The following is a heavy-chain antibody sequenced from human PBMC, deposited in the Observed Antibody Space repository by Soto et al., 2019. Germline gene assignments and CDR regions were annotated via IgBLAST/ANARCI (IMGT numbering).Heavy chain of an antibody. V-gene: IGHV1-8*01. CDR3: ARWWLGTYITMFRGFIMVPGAFDP. CDR1: GYTFTSYD. D-gene: IGHD3-10*01. Sequence: QVQLVQSGAEVKKPGASVKVSCKASGYTFTSYDINWVRQATGQGLEWMGWMNPNSGNTGYAQKFQGRVTMNMNTSLITAYMVLSSLRSEETAVYYCARWWLGTYITMFRGFIMVPGAFDPWGQVTLVTVSS. CDR2: MNPNSGNT. J-gene: IGHJ5*02.